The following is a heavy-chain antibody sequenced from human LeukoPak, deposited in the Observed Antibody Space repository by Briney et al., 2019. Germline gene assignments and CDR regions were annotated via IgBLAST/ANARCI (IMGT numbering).Heavy chain of an antibody. CDR3: AREQYYDFWSGYWPFDY. D-gene: IGHD3-3*01. V-gene: IGHV4-4*07. CDR1: GGSISSYY. Sequence: PSETLSLTCTVSGGSISSYYWSWIRQPAGEGLEWIGRIYTSGSTNYNPSLKSRVTMSVDTSKNQFSLKLSSVTAADTAVYYCAREQYYDFWSGYWPFDYWGQGTLVTVSS. J-gene: IGHJ4*02. CDR2: IYTSGST.